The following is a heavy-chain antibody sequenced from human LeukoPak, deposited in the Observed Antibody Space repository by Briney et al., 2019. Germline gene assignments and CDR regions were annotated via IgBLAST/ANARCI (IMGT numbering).Heavy chain of an antibody. CDR3: ARAQYFDWVSSLDY. CDR2: IDPSGGST. CDR1: GYTFTIYY. J-gene: IGHJ4*02. V-gene: IGHV1-46*01. D-gene: IGHD3-9*01. Sequence: ASVKVSFKASGYTFTIYYIHWVRQAPGQGREWMGIIDPSGGSTNYAQKFQGRVTVTRDTSTSTVNMELRSLTSEDTAVYYCARAQYFDWVSSLDYWGQGTLVTVSS.